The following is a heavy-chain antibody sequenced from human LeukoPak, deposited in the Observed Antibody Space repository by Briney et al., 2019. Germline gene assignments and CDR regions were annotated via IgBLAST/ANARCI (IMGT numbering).Heavy chain of an antibody. D-gene: IGHD3-3*01. CDR3: ARDPLDYDFWSGYYSLTWSGTYGMDV. CDR2: IKQDGSEK. J-gene: IGHJ6*02. Sequence: GGSLRISCAASGFTFSSYWMSWVRQAPGKGLEWVANIKQDGSEKYYVDSVKGRFTISRDNAKNSLYLQMNSLRAEDTAVYYCARDPLDYDFWSGYYSLTWSGTYGMDVWGQGTTVTVSS. V-gene: IGHV3-7*01. CDR1: GFTFSSYW.